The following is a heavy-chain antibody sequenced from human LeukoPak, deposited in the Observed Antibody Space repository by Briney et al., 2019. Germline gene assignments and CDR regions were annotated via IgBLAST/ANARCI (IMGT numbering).Heavy chain of an antibody. V-gene: IGHV4-4*07. Sequence: SETLSLTCTVSGGSICSYYWSWIRQPAGKGLEWIGRIYSSGSTDYNPSLKSRVTMSVDTSKNHFSLKMRYVTDADTAVYYCARGIAAASERALDVWGQGTMVTVSS. J-gene: IGHJ3*01. CDR3: ARGIAAASERALDV. CDR1: GGSICSYY. CDR2: IYSSGST. D-gene: IGHD6-13*01.